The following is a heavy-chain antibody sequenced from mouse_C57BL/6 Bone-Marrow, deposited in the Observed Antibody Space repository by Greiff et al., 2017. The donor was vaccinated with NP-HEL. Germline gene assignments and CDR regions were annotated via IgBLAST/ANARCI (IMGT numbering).Heavy chain of an antibody. CDR1: GFTFSSYG. V-gene: IGHV5-6*02. CDR2: ISSGGSYT. D-gene: IGHD1-1*01. CDR3: ARRGYGSSYWYFEV. J-gene: IGHJ1*03. Sequence: EVKLVESGGDLVKPGGSLKLSCAASGFTFSSYGMSWVRQTPDKRLEWVATISSGGSYTYYPDSVKGRFTISRDNAKNTLYLQMSSLKSEDTAMYYCARRGYGSSYWYFEVWGTGTTVTVSS.